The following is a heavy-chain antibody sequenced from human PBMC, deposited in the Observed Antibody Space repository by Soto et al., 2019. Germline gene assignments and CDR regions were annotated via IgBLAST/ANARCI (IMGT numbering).Heavy chain of an antibody. CDR3: AKDSTPYQLLWVFDY. Sequence: GGSLRLSCAASGFTFSSYAMSWVRQAPGKGLEWVSAISGSGGSTYYADSVKGRFTISRDNSKNTLYLQMNSLRAEDTAVYYCAKDSTPYQLLWVFDYWGQGTLVTVSS. V-gene: IGHV3-23*01. CDR2: ISGSGGST. J-gene: IGHJ4*02. D-gene: IGHD2-2*01. CDR1: GFTFSSYA.